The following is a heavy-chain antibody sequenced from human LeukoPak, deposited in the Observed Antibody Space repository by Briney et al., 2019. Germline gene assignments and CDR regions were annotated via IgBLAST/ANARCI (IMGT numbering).Heavy chain of an antibody. CDR3: TRGYYYGLI. D-gene: IGHD3-10*01. CDR1: GFTFSSYA. Sequence: GGSLRLSCAASGFTFSSYAMSWVRQAPGKGLEWVSAISGSGGSTYYADSVKGRFTISRDNSKNTTYLQMNSLKTEDTATYYCTRGYYYGLIWGQGTLVTVSS. CDR2: ISGSGGST. J-gene: IGHJ4*02. V-gene: IGHV3-23*01.